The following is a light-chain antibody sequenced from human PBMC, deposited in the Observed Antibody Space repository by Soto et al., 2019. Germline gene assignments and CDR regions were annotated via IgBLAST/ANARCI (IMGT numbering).Light chain of an antibody. Sequence: DIPLTQSPSFLSASVGDRVTLTCRASQGVSRYLAWYQKRSGRAPKLLIYAASPLQSGVPSRFSGSGSGTEFTLTISSLQPEDSATYYCQQLNTYTFGPGTTVDIK. V-gene: IGKV1-9*01. CDR2: AAS. CDR3: QQLNTYT. J-gene: IGKJ3*01. CDR1: QGVSRY.